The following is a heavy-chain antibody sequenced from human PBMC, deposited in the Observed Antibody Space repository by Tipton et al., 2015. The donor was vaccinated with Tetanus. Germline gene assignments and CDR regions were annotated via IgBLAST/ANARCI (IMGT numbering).Heavy chain of an antibody. CDR2: ISSSSSYI. Sequence: SLRLSCAASGFTFSSYAMSWVRQAPGKGLEWVSSISSSSSYIYFADSVKGRFTISRDNAKNSLYLQMNSLRAEDTAVYYCANVRSYGRFGPWGQGTLVTVSS. CDR3: ANVRSYGRFGP. D-gene: IGHD5-18*01. V-gene: IGHV3-21*01. CDR1: GFTFSSYA. J-gene: IGHJ5*02.